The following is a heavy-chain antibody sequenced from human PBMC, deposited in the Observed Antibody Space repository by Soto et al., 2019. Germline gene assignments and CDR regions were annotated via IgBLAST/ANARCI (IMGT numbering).Heavy chain of an antibody. CDR2: INPNSGGT. J-gene: IGHJ6*02. CDR3: ARGDSSGFTPYYYYYGMDV. V-gene: IGHV1-2*02. Sequence: QVQLVQSGAEVKKPGASVKVSCKASGYTFTGYYMHWVRQAPGQGLEWMGWINPNSGGTNYAQKFQGRVTMTRDTSISTAYMELSRLRSDDTAVYYCARGDSSGFTPYYYYYGMDVWGQGTTVTVSS. CDR1: GYTFTGYY. D-gene: IGHD6-19*01.